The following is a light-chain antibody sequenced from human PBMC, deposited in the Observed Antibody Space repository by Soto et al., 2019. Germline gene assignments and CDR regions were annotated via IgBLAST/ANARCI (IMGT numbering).Light chain of an antibody. CDR2: GAS. CDR3: QHYSTWLWT. V-gene: IGKV3-15*01. Sequence: ETVMTQSPATLSVSPGERPTLSCRASQSVSSNLAWYQQKPGQGPRLLIYGASTRATGIPARFSGSGSGTEFTLTISSLQSEDFAVYYCQHYSTWLWTFGQGTKVEIK. J-gene: IGKJ1*01. CDR1: QSVSSN.